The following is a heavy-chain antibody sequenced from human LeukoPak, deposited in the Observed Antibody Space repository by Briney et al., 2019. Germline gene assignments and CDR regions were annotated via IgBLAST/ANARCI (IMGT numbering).Heavy chain of an antibody. D-gene: IGHD3-3*01. CDR2: ISGSGGST. CDR3: AKDGLRFLEWLLPNNYYYYGMDV. CDR1: GFTFSSYA. V-gene: IGHV3-23*01. Sequence: GGSLRLSCAASGFTFSSYAMSWVRQAPGKGLEWVSAISGSGGSTYYADSVKGRFTISRDNSKNTLYLQMNGLRAEDTAVYYCAKDGLRFLEWLLPNNYYYYGMDVWGQGTTVTVSS. J-gene: IGHJ6*02.